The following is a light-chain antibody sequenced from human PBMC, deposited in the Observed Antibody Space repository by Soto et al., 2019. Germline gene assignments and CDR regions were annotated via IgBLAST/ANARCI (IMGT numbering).Light chain of an antibody. V-gene: IGKV3-15*01. CDR3: QQYNNCHPRYT. CDR2: GAS. J-gene: IGKJ2*01. Sequence: EIVMTQSPATLSVSPGERATLSCRASQSVSSNLAWYQQKPGQAPRLLIYGASTRATGIPARFSGSGSGTEFTLTISSLQSEDFAVYYCQQYNNCHPRYTFGQGTKLEIK. CDR1: QSVSSN.